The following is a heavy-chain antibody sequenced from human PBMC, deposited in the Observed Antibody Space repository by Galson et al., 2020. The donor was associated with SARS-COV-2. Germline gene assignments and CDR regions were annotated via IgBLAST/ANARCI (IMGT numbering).Heavy chain of an antibody. J-gene: IGHJ4*02. CDR2: ISSYNGNT. D-gene: IGHD1-26*01. CDR1: GYTFTNYG. Sequence: KVSCKASGYTFTNYGISWVRQAPGQGLDWMGWISSYNGNTNYAQKFQGRVTMTTDTSTSTAYMELRSLRSDDTAVYYCARRGTYPSFDDYWGQGTLVTVSS. V-gene: IGHV1-18*01. CDR3: ARRGTYPSFDDY.